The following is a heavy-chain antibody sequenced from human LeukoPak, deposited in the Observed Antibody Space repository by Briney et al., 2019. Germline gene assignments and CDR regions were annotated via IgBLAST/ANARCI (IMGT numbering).Heavy chain of an antibody. D-gene: IGHD3-22*01. CDR1: GGSISSYD. CDR2: INHSGST. V-gene: IGHV4-34*01. J-gene: IGHJ4*02. CDR3: ARGKGSGYYFDY. Sequence: SETLSLTCTVSGGSISSYDWSWIRQPPGKGLEWIGEINHSGSTNYNPSLKSRVTISVDTSKNQFSLKLSSVTAADTAVYYCARGKGSGYYFDYWGQGTLVTVSS.